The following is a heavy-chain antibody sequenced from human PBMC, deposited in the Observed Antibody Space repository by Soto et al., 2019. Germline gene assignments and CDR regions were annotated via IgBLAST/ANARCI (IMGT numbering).Heavy chain of an antibody. CDR3: AKDFYGDYHNEPEYFQH. CDR2: ISGSGGST. Sequence: GGSLRLSCAASGFTFSSYAMSWVRQAPGKGLEWVSAISGSGGSTYYADSVKGRFTISRDNSKNTLYLQMNSLRAEDTAVYYCAKDFYGDYHNEPEYFQHWGQGTLVTVSS. V-gene: IGHV3-23*01. CDR1: GFTFSSYA. D-gene: IGHD4-17*01. J-gene: IGHJ1*01.